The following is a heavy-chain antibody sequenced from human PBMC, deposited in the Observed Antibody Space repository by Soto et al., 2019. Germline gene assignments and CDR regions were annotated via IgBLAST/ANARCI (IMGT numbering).Heavy chain of an antibody. CDR2: ISFDGSSK. CDR3: ATSIGGDLRDY. J-gene: IGHJ4*02. Sequence: QVQLVESGGGVVQPGRSLRLSCAASGLTFSNYAMHWVRQAPGNGLEWVADISFDGSSKYYAESVKGRFTISRDNSKSTLFLQMDSLRTEDTAVYYCATSIGGDLRDYWGQGTLVTVSS. V-gene: IGHV3-30-3*01. CDR1: GLTFSNYA. D-gene: IGHD2-21*02.